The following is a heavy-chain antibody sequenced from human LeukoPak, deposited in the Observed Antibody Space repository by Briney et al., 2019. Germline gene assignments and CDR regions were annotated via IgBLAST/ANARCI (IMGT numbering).Heavy chain of an antibody. CDR1: GFTFTDHW. CDR3: AREGITAAADY. J-gene: IGHJ4*02. Sequence: PGGSLRLSCAASGFTFTDHWMSWVRQAPGKGLEWVANIKQDGSEKYYVDSVKGRFTISRDNAKNSLYLQLNSLRAEDTAVYYCAREGITAAADYWGQGTLVTVSS. V-gene: IGHV3-7*01. CDR2: IKQDGSEK. D-gene: IGHD6-25*01.